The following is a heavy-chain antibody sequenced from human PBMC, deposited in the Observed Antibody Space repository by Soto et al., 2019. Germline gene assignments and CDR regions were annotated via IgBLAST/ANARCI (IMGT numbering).Heavy chain of an antibody. J-gene: IGHJ4*02. CDR1: GYTLTELS. CDR3: ARDSRITMVRGAMGPFDY. V-gene: IGHV1-24*01. D-gene: IGHD3-10*01. CDR2: IDPEDGET. Sequence: ASVKVSCKASGYTLTELSMHWVRQAPGKGLEWMGGIDPEDGETSYAQKFQGRVTMTRDTSTNTVYMELSSLRSEDTAVYYCARDSRITMVRGAMGPFDYWGQGTLVTVSS.